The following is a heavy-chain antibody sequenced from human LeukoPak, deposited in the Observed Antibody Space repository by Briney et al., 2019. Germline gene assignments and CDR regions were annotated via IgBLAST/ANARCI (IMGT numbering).Heavy chain of an antibody. D-gene: IGHD2-8*01. Sequence: GGPLRLSCAASGFTFSSYAMHWVRQAPGKGLEWVAVISYNGSNKYYADSVKGRFTISRDNSKNTLYLQMNSLRAEDTAVYYCAKEDCTNGVCHPTPDYWGQGTLVTVSS. CDR1: GFTFSSYA. CDR3: AKEDCTNGVCHPTPDY. J-gene: IGHJ4*02. V-gene: IGHV3-30*04. CDR2: ISYNGSNK.